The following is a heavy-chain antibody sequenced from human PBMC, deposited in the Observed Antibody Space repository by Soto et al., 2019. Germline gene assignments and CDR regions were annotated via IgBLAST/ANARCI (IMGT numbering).Heavy chain of an antibody. Sequence: GESLKISCKGSGYSFTSYWIGWVRQMPGKGLEWMGIIYPGDSDTRYSPSFQGQVTISADKSISTAYLQWSSLKASDTAMYYCARQDGRSDYYYGMDVWGQGTTVTVSS. J-gene: IGHJ6*02. CDR3: ARQDGRSDYYYGMDV. V-gene: IGHV5-51*01. CDR2: IYPGDSDT. D-gene: IGHD1-26*01. CDR1: GYSFTSYW.